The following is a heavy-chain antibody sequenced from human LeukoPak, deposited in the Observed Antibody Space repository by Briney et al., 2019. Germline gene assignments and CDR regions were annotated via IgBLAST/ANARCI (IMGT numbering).Heavy chain of an antibody. D-gene: IGHD3-10*01. CDR1: GGSISSYY. CDR2: IYYSGST. V-gene: IGHV4-59*01. Sequence: SETLSLTCTVSGGSISSYYWSWIRQPPGKGLEWIGYIYYSGSTNYNPSLKSRVTISVDTSKNQFSLKLSSVTAADTAVCYCAREDRSWFGELFEGFDYWGQGTLVTVSS. J-gene: IGHJ4*02. CDR3: AREDRSWFGELFEGFDY.